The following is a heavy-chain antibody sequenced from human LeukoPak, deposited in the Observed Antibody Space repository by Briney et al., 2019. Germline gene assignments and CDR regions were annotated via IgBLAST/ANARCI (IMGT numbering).Heavy chain of an antibody. CDR1: GYSISSGYY. V-gene: IGHV4-38-2*01. J-gene: IGHJ3*02. CDR2: IHHSGSFFDSGSA. Sequence: SEILSLTCAVSGYSISSGYYRGWIRQPPGKGLEWIGSIHHSGSFFDSGSAYYSPSLKSRVTISVDMSKNQFSLKLTSVTAADTAIYYCAIRYSSSWTSDGFDIWGQGTMVTVSS. CDR3: AIRYSSSWTSDGFDI. D-gene: IGHD6-13*01.